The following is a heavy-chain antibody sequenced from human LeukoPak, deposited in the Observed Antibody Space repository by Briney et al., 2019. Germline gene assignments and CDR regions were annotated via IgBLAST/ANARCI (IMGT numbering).Heavy chain of an antibody. Sequence: MSSETLSLTCAVYGGSFSGYYWSWIRQPPGKGLEWIGEINHNGSTNYNPSLKSRVTISVDTSKNQFSLKLSSVTAADTAVYYCAGRDYGGNSGYYYYYGMDVWGQGTTVTVSS. J-gene: IGHJ6*02. CDR3: AGRDYGGNSGYYYYYGMDV. CDR2: INHNGST. CDR1: GGSFSGYY. V-gene: IGHV4-34*01. D-gene: IGHD4-23*01.